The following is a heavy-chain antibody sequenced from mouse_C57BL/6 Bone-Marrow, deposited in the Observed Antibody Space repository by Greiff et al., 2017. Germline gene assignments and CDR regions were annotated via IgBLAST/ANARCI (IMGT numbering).Heavy chain of an antibody. Sequence: QVQLQQSGAELVRPGASVTLSCKASGYTFTDYEMHWVKQTPVHGLEWIGAIDPETGGTAYNQTFKGKAILTADKSSSTAYMELRSLTSGDYAVYYCTGWYGSSLAGFAYWGQGTLVTVSA. J-gene: IGHJ3*01. D-gene: IGHD1-1*01. CDR1: GYTFTDYE. CDR3: TGWYGSSLAGFAY. V-gene: IGHV1-15*01. CDR2: IDPETGGT.